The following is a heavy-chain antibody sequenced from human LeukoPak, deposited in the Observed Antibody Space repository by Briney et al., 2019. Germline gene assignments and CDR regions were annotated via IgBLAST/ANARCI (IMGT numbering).Heavy chain of an antibody. CDR3: ARDNYYGSGSYYNTITDDY. J-gene: IGHJ4*02. Sequence: GASVKVSCKASGYTFTGYYMHWVRQAPGQGLEWMGWINPNSGGTNYAQKFQGRVTMTRDTSISTAYMELSRLRSDDTAVYYCARDNYYGSGSYYNTITDDYWGQGTLVTVSS. CDR2: INPNSGGT. CDR1: GYTFTGYY. V-gene: IGHV1-2*02. D-gene: IGHD3-10*01.